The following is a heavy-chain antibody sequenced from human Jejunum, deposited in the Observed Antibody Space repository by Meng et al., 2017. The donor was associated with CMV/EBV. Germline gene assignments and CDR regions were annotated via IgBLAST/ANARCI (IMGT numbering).Heavy chain of an antibody. V-gene: IGHV3-48*04. CDR2: IGSGCPTI. D-gene: IGHD2-2*01. Sequence: MHWVRQAPGGGLGWLSCIGSGCPTIYYTSSVTDQFTISRDDAKNSLYLQMNRLRAEDTAVSYCAKDPYPDCSSTNCFSRYYFDLWGRGTLVTVSS. CDR3: AKDPYPDCSSTNCFSRYYFDL. J-gene: IGHJ2*01.